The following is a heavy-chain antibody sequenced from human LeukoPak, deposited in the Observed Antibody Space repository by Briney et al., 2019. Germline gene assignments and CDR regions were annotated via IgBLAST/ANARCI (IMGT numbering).Heavy chain of an antibody. Sequence: GGSLRLSCAASGFTFSGSAMHWVRQASGKGLEWVGRIRSKANSYATAYAASVKGRFTISRDDSKNTAYLQMNSLKTEDTAVYYCTSPIAVVGTGYYYYMDVWGKGTTVTVSS. V-gene: IGHV3-73*01. CDR2: IRSKANSYAT. J-gene: IGHJ6*03. CDR1: GFTFSGSA. D-gene: IGHD6-19*01. CDR3: TSPIAVVGTGYYYYMDV.